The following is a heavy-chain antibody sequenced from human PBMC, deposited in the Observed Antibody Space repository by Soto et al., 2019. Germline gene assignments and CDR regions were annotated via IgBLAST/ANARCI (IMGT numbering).Heavy chain of an antibody. CDR1: GYTFTSYD. D-gene: IGHD2-2*01. Sequence: QVQLVQSGAEVKKPGASVKVSCKASGYTFTSYDINWVRQATGQGLEWMGWMNPNSGNTGYAQKFQGRVTMTRDTAISTAYMELSSLRSEDTAVYYCARGPRIVVVPAAMRPYYYYMDVWGKGTTVTVSS. CDR2: MNPNSGNT. CDR3: ARGPRIVVVPAAMRPYYYYMDV. V-gene: IGHV1-8*01. J-gene: IGHJ6*03.